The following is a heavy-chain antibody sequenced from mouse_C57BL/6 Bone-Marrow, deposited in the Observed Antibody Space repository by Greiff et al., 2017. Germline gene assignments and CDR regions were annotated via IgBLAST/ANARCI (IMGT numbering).Heavy chain of an antibody. Sequence: VMLVESGAELMKPGASVKLSCKATGYTFTGYWIEWVKQRPGHGLEWIGEILPGSGSTNYNEKFKGKATFTADISSNTAYMQLSSLTTEDSAIYYCASLSYYSNPDYYAMDYWGQGTSVTVSS. CDR2: ILPGSGST. CDR1: GYTFTGYW. D-gene: IGHD2-5*01. V-gene: IGHV1-9*01. J-gene: IGHJ4*01. CDR3: ASLSYYSNPDYYAMDY.